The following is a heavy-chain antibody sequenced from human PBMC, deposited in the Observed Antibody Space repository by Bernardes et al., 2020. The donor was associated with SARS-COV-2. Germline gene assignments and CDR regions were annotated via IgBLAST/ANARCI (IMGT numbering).Heavy chain of an antibody. J-gene: IGHJ4*02. D-gene: IGHD3-22*01. Sequence: GGSLRLSCAASGFTFSSYVMSWVRQAPGKGLDWVSAISGSGGSTYYADSVKGRFTISRDNSESTLYLQMNSLRAEDTAVYYCAKDLRSGYFMKFDSWGQGTLVTVSS. CDR3: AKDLRSGYFMKFDS. V-gene: IGHV3-23*01. CDR1: GFTFSSYV. CDR2: ISGSGGST.